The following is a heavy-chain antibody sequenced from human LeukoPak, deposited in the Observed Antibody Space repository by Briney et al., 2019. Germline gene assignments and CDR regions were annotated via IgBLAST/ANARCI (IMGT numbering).Heavy chain of an antibody. J-gene: IGHJ5*02. CDR3: AKDSDLSSSTWFDP. Sequence: QPGGSLRLSCAASGFTFSSYGMHWVRQAPGKGLEGVAVIWYDGSNKYYADSVKGRFTISRDNSKNTLYLQMNSLRAEDTAVYYCAKDSDLSSSTWFDPWGQGTLVTVSS. CDR1: GFTFSSYG. D-gene: IGHD6-6*01. CDR2: IWYDGSNK. V-gene: IGHV3-33*06.